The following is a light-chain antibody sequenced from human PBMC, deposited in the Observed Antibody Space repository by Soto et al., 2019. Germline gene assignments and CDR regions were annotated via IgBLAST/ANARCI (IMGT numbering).Light chain of an antibody. J-gene: IGKJ1*01. V-gene: IGKV2D-29*01. Sequence: EIVLTQTPLSLSVTPGQPASISCKSSQSLLHSDGKTYLYWYLQRPGQPPQALMYEASNRFSGVPDRFSGSGSGTDFKLKISRVESDDVGVYYFMQGTQFPRTFGQGTKAEIK. CDR2: EAS. CDR1: QSLLHSDGKTY. CDR3: MQGTQFPRT.